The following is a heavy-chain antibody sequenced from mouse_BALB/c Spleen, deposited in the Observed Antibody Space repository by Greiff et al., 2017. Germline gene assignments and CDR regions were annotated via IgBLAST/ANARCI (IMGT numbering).Heavy chain of an antibody. CDR3: AREGQLGNRYAMDY. D-gene: IGHD3-2*01. CDR2: ISSGGSYT. V-gene: IGHV5-9-4*01. Sequence: DVKLVESGGGLVKPGGSLKLSCAASGFTFSSYAMSWVRQSPEKRLEWVAEISSGGSYTYYPDTVTGRFTISRDNAKNTLYLEMSSLRSEDTAMYYCAREGQLGNRYAMDYWGQGTSVTVSS. CDR1: GFTFSSYA. J-gene: IGHJ4*01.